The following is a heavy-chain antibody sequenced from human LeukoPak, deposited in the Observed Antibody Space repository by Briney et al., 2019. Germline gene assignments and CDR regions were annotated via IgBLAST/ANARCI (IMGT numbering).Heavy chain of an antibody. CDR2: INPNSGDT. CDR3: SRAADVVLVPPSDD. J-gene: IGHJ4*02. D-gene: IGHD2-2*01. Sequence: GASVKVSCKASGYTFTGYYMHWVRQAPGQGLEWMGWINPNSGDTNYAQKFKGRVAMTRDTSISAAYLELSSLRFDDTAVYYCSRAADVVLVPPSDDWGQGTLVTVSS. V-gene: IGHV1-2*02. CDR1: GYTFTGYY.